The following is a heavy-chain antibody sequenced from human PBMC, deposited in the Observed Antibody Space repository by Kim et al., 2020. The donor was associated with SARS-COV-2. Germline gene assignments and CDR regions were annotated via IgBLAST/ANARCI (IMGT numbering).Heavy chain of an antibody. CDR1: GYSISSGYY. V-gene: IGHV4-38-2*02. CDR3: ARAVGATPYYFDY. CDR2: IYHSGST. J-gene: IGHJ4*02. D-gene: IGHD1-26*01. Sequence: SETLSLTCTVSGYSISSGYYWGWIRQPPGKGLEWIGSIYHSGSTYYNPSLKSRVTISVDTSKIQFSLKLSSVTAADTAVYYCARAVGATPYYFDYWGQGT.